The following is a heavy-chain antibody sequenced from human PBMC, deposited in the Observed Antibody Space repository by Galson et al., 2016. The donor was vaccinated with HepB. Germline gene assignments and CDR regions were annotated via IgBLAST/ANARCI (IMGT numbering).Heavy chain of an antibody. D-gene: IGHD5-18*01. CDR1: GASISNYY. J-gene: IGHJ6*03. CDR3: VRDDPRGYSNHGHYFYYMDV. V-gene: IGHV4-4*07. CDR2: VFGSVDS. Sequence: SETLSLTCTVSGASISNYYWTWIRQSAGQGLEYIGRVFGSVDSNYNPSLRSRVAMSLDTSKNQFSLKLRSVTAADTAVYFCVRDDPRGYSNHGHYFYYMDVWGKGTTVIVSS.